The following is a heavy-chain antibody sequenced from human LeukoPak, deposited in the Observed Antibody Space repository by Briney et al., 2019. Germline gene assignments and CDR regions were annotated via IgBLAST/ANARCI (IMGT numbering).Heavy chain of an antibody. CDR2: IYYSGST. Sequence: SETLSLTCNVSGGSISSYYWSWIRQPPGKGLEWIGYIYYSGSTNYNPSLKSRVTISVDTSKNQFSLKLSSVTAADTAVYYCARDQSGYLQGYFDYWGQGTLVTVSS. V-gene: IGHV4-59*12. J-gene: IGHJ4*02. CDR3: ARDQSGYLQGYFDY. CDR1: GGSISSYY. D-gene: IGHD3-22*01.